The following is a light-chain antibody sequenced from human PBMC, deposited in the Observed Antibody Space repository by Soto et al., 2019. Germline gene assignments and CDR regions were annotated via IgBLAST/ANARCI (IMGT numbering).Light chain of an antibody. CDR1: QSVSSN. J-gene: IGKJ3*01. CDR2: GAS. CDR3: QQRSDWPPFT. V-gene: IGKV3-15*01. Sequence: EIVMTQSPATLSVSPGERATLSCRASQSVSSNLAWYQQKPGQAPRLLIYGASTRATGIPARFSGSGSGTDFTLTISSLEPEDFAVYYCQQRSDWPPFTFGPGTTVD.